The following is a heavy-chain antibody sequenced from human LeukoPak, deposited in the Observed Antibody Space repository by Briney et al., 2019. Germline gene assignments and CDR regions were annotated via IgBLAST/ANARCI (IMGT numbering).Heavy chain of an antibody. CDR1: GFTFSNYW. J-gene: IGHJ4*02. Sequence: GGSLRLSCAASGFTFSNYWMTWVRQAPGKGLEWVANMNLDGSEKYYVDSVKGRFIISRDNAKNSLYLQMNSLTVEDTAIYYCARDDGFSCYSYWGQGTLVTVSS. V-gene: IGHV3-7*01. CDR2: MNLDGSEK. D-gene: IGHD3/OR15-3a*01. CDR3: ARDDGFSCYSY.